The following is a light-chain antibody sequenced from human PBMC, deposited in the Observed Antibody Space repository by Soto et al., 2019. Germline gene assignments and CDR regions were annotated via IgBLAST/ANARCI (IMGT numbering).Light chain of an antibody. CDR3: QQRSNWPPT. CDR2: DAS. Sequence: EIVLTQSPATLSLSPGERATLSCSASQSVSSYLAWYQQKPGQAPRLLIYDASNRATGIPARFSGSGSGTDFTLTISSLEPEDFAVYYGQQRSNWPPTFGQGTKVEIK. CDR1: QSVSSY. V-gene: IGKV3-11*01. J-gene: IGKJ1*01.